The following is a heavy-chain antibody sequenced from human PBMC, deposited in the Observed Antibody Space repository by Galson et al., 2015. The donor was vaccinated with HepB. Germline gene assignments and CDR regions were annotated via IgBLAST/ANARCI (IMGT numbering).Heavy chain of an antibody. CDR3: ARVHGTTMIRGVIVTGLFFDY. CDR1: SFDSNSYW. CDR2: IKQDGSEQ. J-gene: IGHJ4*02. Sequence: SLRLSCAASSFDSNSYWMNWARQAPGRGLEWVANIKQDGSEQYYVDSVRGRFTISRDNTRNSLYLQMDSLRTEDTAVYYCARVHGTTMIRGVIVTGLFFDYWGQGTPVTVSS. V-gene: IGHV3-7*03. D-gene: IGHD3-10*01.